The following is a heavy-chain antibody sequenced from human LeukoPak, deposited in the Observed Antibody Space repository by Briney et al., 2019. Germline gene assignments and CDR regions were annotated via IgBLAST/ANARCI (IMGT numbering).Heavy chain of an antibody. Sequence: ASVKVSCKASGYTFTSYDINWVRQATGQGLEWMGWMNPNSGNTGYAQKFQGRVTMTRNTSISTAYMELSSLRSEDTAVYYCARATARPYGSGSNRFDPWGQGTLVTVSS. CDR1: GYTFTSYD. D-gene: IGHD3-10*01. CDR2: MNPNSGNT. CDR3: ARATARPYGSGSNRFDP. J-gene: IGHJ5*02. V-gene: IGHV1-8*01.